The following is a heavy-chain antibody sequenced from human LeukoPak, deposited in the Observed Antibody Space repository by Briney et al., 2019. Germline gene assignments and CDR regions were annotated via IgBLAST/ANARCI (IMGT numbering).Heavy chain of an antibody. Sequence: SETLSLTCAVSGGSFSGYYWTWIRQTPDKGLEWIGEANHSGYTDYNPSLMGRVTISVDTSRKEFYLKLISVTAAVTAVYYCARGLTVPARRCMDYWGQGTRVTVSS. CDR3: ARGLTVPARRCMDY. CDR1: GGSFSGYY. D-gene: IGHD6-6*01. CDR2: ANHSGYT. V-gene: IGHV4-34*01. J-gene: IGHJ4*02.